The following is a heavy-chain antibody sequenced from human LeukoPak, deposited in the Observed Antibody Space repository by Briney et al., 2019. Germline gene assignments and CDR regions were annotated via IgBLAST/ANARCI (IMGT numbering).Heavy chain of an antibody. V-gene: IGHV3-7*05. CDR2: IKQDGSGK. D-gene: IGHD5-24*01. Sequence: GGSLRLSCAASGFTFSNYWMIWVRQAPGKGLEWVGNIKQDGSGKRYADSVRGRFTISRDNAQTSLYLQMNSLRAEDTAVYYCARASDPWLQLTWGQGTLVTVSS. J-gene: IGHJ5*02. CDR3: ARASDPWLQLT. CDR1: GFTFSNYW.